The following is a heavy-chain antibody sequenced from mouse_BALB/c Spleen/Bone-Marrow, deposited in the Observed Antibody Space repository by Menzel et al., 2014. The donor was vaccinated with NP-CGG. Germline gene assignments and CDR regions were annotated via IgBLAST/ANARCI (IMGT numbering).Heavy chain of an antibody. CDR3: ARSYYGYDGYFDY. D-gene: IGHD2-2*01. Sequence: EVQGVESGGGLVKPGGSLKLSCAASGFTFSSNGMSWVRQTPEKRLEWVATISGGGNYTYYPDSVKGRFTISRDNAKNNLYLQMSSLRSEDTALYYCARSYYGYDGYFDYWGQGTTLTVSS. CDR1: GFTFSSNG. V-gene: IGHV5-9-2*01. J-gene: IGHJ2*01. CDR2: ISGGGNYT.